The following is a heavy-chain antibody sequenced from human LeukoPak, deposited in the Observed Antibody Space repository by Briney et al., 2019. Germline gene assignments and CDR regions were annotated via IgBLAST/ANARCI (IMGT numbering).Heavy chain of an antibody. CDR3: ASGDRVTMLRGGNIGYFDY. CDR1: GYTFSGYY. D-gene: IGHD3-10*01. CDR2: INPNSGGT. Sequence: ASVKVSCKASGYTFSGYYMHWVRQAPGQGLEWMGWINPNSGGTDYAQKFQGRVTMTRDTSISTAYMALSRLRSDDTAVYYCASGDRVTMLRGGNIGYFDYWGRGTLVTVSS. J-gene: IGHJ4*02. V-gene: IGHV1-2*02.